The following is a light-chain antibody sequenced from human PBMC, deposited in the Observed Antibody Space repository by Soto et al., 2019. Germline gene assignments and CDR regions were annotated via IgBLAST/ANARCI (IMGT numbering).Light chain of an antibody. CDR3: HQYNYYSTQT. V-gene: IGKV1-5*03. CDR1: QSIANW. CDR2: KAS. Sequence: DIQMTQSPSTLSASVGDSVTITCRASQSIANWLAWYQLKSGKAPKVLIYKASSLQSGVPSRFSGSGSGTEFTLTISSLQPDDFATYYCHQYNYYSTQTFGQGTKLEI. J-gene: IGKJ2*01.